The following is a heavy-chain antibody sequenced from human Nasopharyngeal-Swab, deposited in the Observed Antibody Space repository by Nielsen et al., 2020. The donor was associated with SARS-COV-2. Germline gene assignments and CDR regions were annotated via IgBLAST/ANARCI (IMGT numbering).Heavy chain of an antibody. V-gene: IGHV3-33*01. Sequence: GESLKISCAASGFTFSSYDMHWVRQAPGKGLEWVAVIWYDGSKKYYADSVKGRFTISRDNSKNTLYLQMNSLRAEDTAVYYCARGLTGTPPYYFDYWGQGTLVTVSS. J-gene: IGHJ4*02. CDR3: ARGLTGTPPYYFDY. CDR1: GFTFSSYD. D-gene: IGHD1-20*01. CDR2: IWYDGSKK.